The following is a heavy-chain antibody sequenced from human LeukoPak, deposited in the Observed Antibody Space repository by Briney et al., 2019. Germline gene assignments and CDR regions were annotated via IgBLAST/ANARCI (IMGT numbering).Heavy chain of an antibody. CDR1: GFTFSNYE. CDR2: INSSGSII. V-gene: IGHV3-48*03. CDR3: ARGPRITIFGGGFDY. D-gene: IGHD3-3*01. Sequence: GGSLRLSCEASGFTFSNYEMNWVRQAPGMGLEWVSYINSSGSIIYYADFVKARFTISRDNAKNSLYLQMNSLRAEDTAVYYCARGPRITIFGGGFDYWGQGTLVTVSS. J-gene: IGHJ4*02.